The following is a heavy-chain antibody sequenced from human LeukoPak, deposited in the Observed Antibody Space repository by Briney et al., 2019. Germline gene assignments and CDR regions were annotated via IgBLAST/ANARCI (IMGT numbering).Heavy chain of an antibody. Sequence: GGSLRLSCAASGFTFTFSTSGMHWVRQAPGKGLEWVAFIQYDDSEKSYADSVKGRCTTSRDNSKNTVYLQMNSLRAEDTAVYYCAKDLGVYDILTGYFGVWRDDAFDIWGQGTMVTVSS. V-gene: IGHV3-30*02. CDR3: AKDLGVYDILTGYFGVWRDDAFDI. CDR2: IQYDDSEK. D-gene: IGHD3-9*01. J-gene: IGHJ3*02. CDR1: GFTFTFSTSG.